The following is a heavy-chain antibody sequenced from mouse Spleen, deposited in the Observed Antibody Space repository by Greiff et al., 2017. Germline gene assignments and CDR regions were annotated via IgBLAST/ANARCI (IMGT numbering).Heavy chain of an antibody. CDR2: IWSGGST. J-gene: IGHJ4*01. D-gene: IGHD2-1*01. CDR1: GFSLTSYW. CDR3: ARKVDGDYYGNYDAMDY. V-gene: IGHV2-2*01. Sequence: VKLMESGPGLVQPSHCLSITCTASGFSLTSYWVHWVRQSPGKGLEWLGVIWSGGSTDYNAAFLSRLIIIKDNSKSQVFFKMNSLKADETAIYYCARKVDGDYYGNYDAMDYWGQGTSVTVSS.